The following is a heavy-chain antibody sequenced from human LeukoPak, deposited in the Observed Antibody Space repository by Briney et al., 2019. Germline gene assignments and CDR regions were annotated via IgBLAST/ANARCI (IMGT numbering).Heavy chain of an antibody. J-gene: IGHJ5*02. Sequence: GGSLRLSCAASGFTFSSYAMSWVRQAPGKGLEWVSAISGSGGSTYYADSVKGRFTISRDNSKNTLYLQMNSLRAEDTAVYYCAKDLFRGGDRNWSDPWGQGTLVTVSS. V-gene: IGHV3-23*01. D-gene: IGHD2-21*02. CDR1: GFTFSSYA. CDR3: AKDLFRGGDRNWSDP. CDR2: ISGSGGST.